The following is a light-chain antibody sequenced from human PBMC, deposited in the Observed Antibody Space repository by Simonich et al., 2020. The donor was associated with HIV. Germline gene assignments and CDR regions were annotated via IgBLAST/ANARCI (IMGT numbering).Light chain of an antibody. CDR3: QQYNSYPMYT. Sequence: DIQMTQSPSTLSASVGDRVHITCRASQSINNWLAWYQQKPGKAPKLLIYKASSLEIGVPSRFSGSGSGTEFTLTISSLQPDDFATYDCQQYNSYPMYTFGQGTKLEIK. J-gene: IGKJ2*01. CDR1: QSINNW. CDR2: KAS. V-gene: IGKV1-5*03.